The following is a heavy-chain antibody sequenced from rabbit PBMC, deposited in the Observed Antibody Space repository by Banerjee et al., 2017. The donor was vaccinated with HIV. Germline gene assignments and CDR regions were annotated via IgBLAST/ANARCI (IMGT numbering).Heavy chain of an antibody. J-gene: IGHJ3*01. V-gene: IGHV1S45*01. Sequence: QEQLKETGGGLVQPGGSLTLSCKASGFDFSTYYMSWVRQAPGKGLEWIACINTGSSGSTYYASWAKGRFTISKTSSTTVTLQMTSLTAADTATYFCARDLAAVTGWNFGLWGQGTLVTVS. CDR1: GFDFSTYYM. CDR2: INTGSSGST. CDR3: ARDLAAVTGWNFGL. D-gene: IGHD7-1*01.